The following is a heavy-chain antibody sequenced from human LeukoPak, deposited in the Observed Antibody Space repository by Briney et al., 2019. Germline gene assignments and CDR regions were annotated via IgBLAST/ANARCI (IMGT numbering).Heavy chain of an antibody. CDR3: ARGPYGSGSYYNSLDV. D-gene: IGHD3-10*01. CDR1: GGSFTSYY. J-gene: IGHJ6*02. Sequence: SETLFLTCTVTGGSFTSYYWSWIRQPPGKGLEWIGHFYYSGSTSYNPSLKSRVTISLDTSKNQLFLKLSSVTAADTAVYYCARGPYGSGSYYNSLDVWGQGTTVTVSS. CDR2: FYYSGST. V-gene: IGHV4-59*01.